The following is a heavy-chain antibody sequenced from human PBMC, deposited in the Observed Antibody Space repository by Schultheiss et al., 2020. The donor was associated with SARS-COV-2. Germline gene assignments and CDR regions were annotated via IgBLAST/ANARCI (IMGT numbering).Heavy chain of an antibody. J-gene: IGHJ6*03. CDR2: ISSSSSYT. CDR1: GFTFDDYG. Sequence: GGSLRLSCAASGFTFDDYGMSWVRQAPGKGLEWVSYISSSSSYTNYADSVKGRFTISRDNAKNSLYLQMNSLRAEDTAVYYCARAYCSSTSCYLLGYHYMDVWGKGTTVTVSS. V-gene: IGHV3-11*05. CDR3: ARAYCSSTSCYLLGYHYMDV. D-gene: IGHD2-2*01.